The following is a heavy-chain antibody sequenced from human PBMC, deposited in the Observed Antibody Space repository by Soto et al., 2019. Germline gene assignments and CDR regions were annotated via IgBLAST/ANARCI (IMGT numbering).Heavy chain of an antibody. CDR3: AREIAAPSRYYYGMDV. J-gene: IGHJ6*02. CDR1: GFTFSSYA. D-gene: IGHD6-6*01. V-gene: IGHV3-30-3*01. Sequence: GGSLRLSCAASGFTFSSYAMHWVRQAPGKGLEWVAVISYDGSNKYYADSVKGRFTISRDNSKNTLYLQMNSLRAEDTAVYYCAREIAAPSRYYYGMDVWGQGTTVTVSS. CDR2: ISYDGSNK.